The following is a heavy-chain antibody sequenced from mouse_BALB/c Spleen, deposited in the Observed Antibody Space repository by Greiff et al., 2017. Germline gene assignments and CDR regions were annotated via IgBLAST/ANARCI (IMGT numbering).Heavy chain of an antibody. Sequence: VQLQQSGAELVKPGASVKLSCTASGFNIKDTYMHWVKQRPEQGLEWIGRIDPANGNTKYDPKFQGKATITADTSSNTAYLQLSSLTSEDTAVYYCARSSYRYDYYYAMDYWGQGTSVTVSS. D-gene: IGHD2-14*01. J-gene: IGHJ4*01. CDR1: GFNIKDTY. CDR2: IDPANGNT. V-gene: IGHV14-3*02. CDR3: ARSSYRYDYYYAMDY.